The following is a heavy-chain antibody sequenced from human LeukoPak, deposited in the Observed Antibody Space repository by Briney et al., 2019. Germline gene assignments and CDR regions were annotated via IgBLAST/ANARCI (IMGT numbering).Heavy chain of an antibody. CDR3: ATAGAGAVALDY. CDR1: GYTFTSHY. Sequence: GASVKVSCKASGYTFTSHYMHWVRQAPGQGLEWMGIINLSGGTTNYAQKFQGRVTMTRDTSTSTVYMELSSLRSEDTAVYYCATAGAGAVALDYWGQGTLVTVSS. V-gene: IGHV1-46*01. J-gene: IGHJ4*02. D-gene: IGHD6-19*01. CDR2: INLSGGTT.